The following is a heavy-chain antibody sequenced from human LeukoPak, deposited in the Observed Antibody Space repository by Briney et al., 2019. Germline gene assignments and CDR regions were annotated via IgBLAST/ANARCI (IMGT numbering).Heavy chain of an antibody. CDR1: GYTFSDEY. Sequence: ASVKVSCKASGYTFSDEYMYWVRQAPGQGLEWMGWINTKGGDTRYAQKFQGRVTMTRDTSIGTIFMELSGLRSDDTGVYYCARDGDSPMVDFDYWGQGTLVTVSS. CDR3: ARDGDSPMVDFDY. V-gene: IGHV1-2*02. D-gene: IGHD5-18*01. CDR2: INTKGGDT. J-gene: IGHJ4*02.